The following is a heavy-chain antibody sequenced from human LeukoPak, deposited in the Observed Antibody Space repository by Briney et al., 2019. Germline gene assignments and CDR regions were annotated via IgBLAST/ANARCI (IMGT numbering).Heavy chain of an antibody. D-gene: IGHD2-8*01. CDR2: IYYSGST. J-gene: IGHJ3*02. CDR3: ARSLYTRDAFDI. V-gene: IGHV4-61*08. CDR1: GDSISSSGSY. Sequence: SETLSLTCTVSGDSISSSGSYWTWIRQPPGKGLEWIGYIYYSGSTNYNPSLKSRVTISVDTSKNQFSLKLSSVTAADTAVYYCARSLYTRDAFDIWGQGTMVTVSS.